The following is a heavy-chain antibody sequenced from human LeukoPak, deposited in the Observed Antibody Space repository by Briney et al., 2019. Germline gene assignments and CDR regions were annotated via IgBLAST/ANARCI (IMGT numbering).Heavy chain of an antibody. Sequence: SETLSLTCTVSGDSISSSSYYWGWIRQPPGKGLEWIGSIYYSGSTYYNPSLKSRVTISVDTSKNQFSLKLSSVTAADTAVYYCARVLASWDNYYYYMDVWGKGTTVTVSS. CDR3: ARVLASWDNYYYYMDV. CDR2: IYYSGST. CDR1: GDSISSSSYY. J-gene: IGHJ6*03. D-gene: IGHD2-2*01. V-gene: IGHV4-39*07.